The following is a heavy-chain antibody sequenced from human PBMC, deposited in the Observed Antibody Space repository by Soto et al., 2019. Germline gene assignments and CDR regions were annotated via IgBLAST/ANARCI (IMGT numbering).Heavy chain of an antibody. V-gene: IGHV3-23*01. D-gene: IGHD3-16*01. CDR2: VTGGGAT. J-gene: IGHJ4*02. CDR1: GFIFSNYA. CDR3: ARGLGY. Sequence: GGSLRLSCAASGFIFSNYAVAWVRQVPGKGLEWVSTVTGGGATIYADSVKGRFTISRDNSKNMLYLQMNSLRAEDTAVYYCARGLGYWGQGTLVTVSS.